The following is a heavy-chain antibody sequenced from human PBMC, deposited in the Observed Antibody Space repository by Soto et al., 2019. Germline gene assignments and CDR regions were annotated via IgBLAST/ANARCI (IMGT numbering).Heavy chain of an antibody. V-gene: IGHV4-39*01. Sequence: QLQLQESGPGLVKPSETLSLTCTVSGGSISSRGYYWGWIRQPPGKGLEWIGTIYYSGSTYYNPPLKSRVTISVDTSTNQFSLKLSSVTAADTAVYYCATSNWFDPWGQGTLVTVSS. CDR3: ATSNWFDP. CDR1: GGSISSRGYY. CDR2: IYYSGST. J-gene: IGHJ5*02.